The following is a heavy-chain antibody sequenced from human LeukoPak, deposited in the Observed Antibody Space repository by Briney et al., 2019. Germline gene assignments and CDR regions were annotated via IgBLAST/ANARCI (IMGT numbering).Heavy chain of an antibody. V-gene: IGHV4-34*01. Sequence: SETLSLTCAVYGGSFSGYYWSWIRQPPGKGLEWIGEINHSGSTNYNPSLKSRVTISVDTSKNQFSLKLSSVTAADTAVYYCARHGASSYYYYAMDVWGQGTTVTVSS. CDR1: GGSFSGYY. J-gene: IGHJ6*02. CDR2: INHSGST. CDR3: ARHGASSYYYYAMDV. D-gene: IGHD1-26*01.